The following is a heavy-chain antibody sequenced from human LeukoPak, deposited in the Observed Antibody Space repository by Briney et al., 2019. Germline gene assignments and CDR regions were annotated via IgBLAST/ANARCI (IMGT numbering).Heavy chain of an antibody. CDR1: GFSLSTTGVG. Sequence: GSGPTLVKPTQTLTLTCTFSGFSLSTTGVGVGWIRQPPGKALEWLALIYWDDDKRYSPSLKNRLTITKGTSENQVVLTMTNMDLVDTATYYCAHLHEQLELFDSWGQGTLVTVSS. CDR3: AHLHEQLELFDS. CDR2: IYWDDDK. J-gene: IGHJ4*02. V-gene: IGHV2-5*02. D-gene: IGHD6-6*01.